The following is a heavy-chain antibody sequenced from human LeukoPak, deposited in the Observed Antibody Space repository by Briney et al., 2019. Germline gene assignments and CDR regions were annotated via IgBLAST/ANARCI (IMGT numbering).Heavy chain of an antibody. J-gene: IGHJ4*02. CDR3: ARDIHWAFDY. Sequence: PGGSLRLSCGASGFTFNSYSMNWVRQAPGKGLEWVSYISGSTSRIYYADSVKGRFTISRDSARRSLFLQMNSLRDEDTAVYYCARDIHWAFDYWGQGTLVTVSS. V-gene: IGHV3-48*02. D-gene: IGHD7-27*01. CDR1: GFTFNSYS. CDR2: ISGSTSRI.